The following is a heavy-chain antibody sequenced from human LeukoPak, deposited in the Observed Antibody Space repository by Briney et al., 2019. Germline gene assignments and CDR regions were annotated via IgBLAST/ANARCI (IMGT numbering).Heavy chain of an antibody. CDR2: LYYSGST. Sequence: SETLSLTCTVSGGSISSSSYYWGWIRQPPGKGLEWIGNLYYSGSTYYNPSLKSRVTISVDTSKNQFSLKLSSVTAADTAVYYCARCPSRYFDWLLPNPNYYYYMDVWGKGTTVTISS. D-gene: IGHD3-9*01. CDR1: GGSISSSSYY. V-gene: IGHV4-39*01. CDR3: ARCPSRYFDWLLPNPNYYYYMDV. J-gene: IGHJ6*03.